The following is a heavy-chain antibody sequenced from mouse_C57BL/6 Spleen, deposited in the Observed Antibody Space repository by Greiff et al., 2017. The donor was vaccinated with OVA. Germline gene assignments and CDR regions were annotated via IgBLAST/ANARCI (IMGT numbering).Heavy chain of an antibody. CDR1: GFTFSDYY. CDR3: ARHDLDGAY. CDR2: ISNGGGST. J-gene: IGHJ3*01. V-gene: IGHV5-12*01. Sequence: EVQRVESGGGLVQPGGSLKLSCAASGFTFSDYYMYWVRQTPEKRLEWVAYISNGGGSTYYPDTVKGRFTISRDNAKNTLYLQMSRLKSEDTAMYYCARHDLDGAYWGQGTLVTVSA.